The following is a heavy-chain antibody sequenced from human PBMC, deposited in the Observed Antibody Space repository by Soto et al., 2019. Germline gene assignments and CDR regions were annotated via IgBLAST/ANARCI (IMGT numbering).Heavy chain of an antibody. D-gene: IGHD2-2*01. J-gene: IGHJ4*02. CDR3: ARVTHSDIVVVPAARGHFDY. Sequence: PSETLSLTCAVYGGSFSGYYWRWIRQPPGKGLEWIGEINHGGSTNYNPSLKSRVTISVDTSKNQCALKLSSVTAADTAGYYCARVTHSDIVVVPAARGHFDYWGQGTLVTVSS. V-gene: IGHV4-34*01. CDR2: INHGGST. CDR1: GGSFSGYY.